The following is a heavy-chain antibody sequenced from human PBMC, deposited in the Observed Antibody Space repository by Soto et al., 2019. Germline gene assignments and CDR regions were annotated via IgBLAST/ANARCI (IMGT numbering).Heavy chain of an antibody. CDR3: ARDTHEFWTSYWFDP. J-gene: IGHJ5*02. V-gene: IGHV1-18*01. CDR2: ISSYDGKT. CDR1: GYTFNTYG. D-gene: IGHD3-3*01. Sequence: GASVKVSCKTSGYTFNTYGINWVRQAPGQGLELMGWISSYDGKTTYAENFQGRVTLTTDTSTSTAYMELRSLRSDDTAIYYCARDTHEFWTSYWFDPWGQGTPVTVSS.